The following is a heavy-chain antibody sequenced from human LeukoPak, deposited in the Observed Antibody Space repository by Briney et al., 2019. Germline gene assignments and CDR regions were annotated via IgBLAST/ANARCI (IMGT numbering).Heavy chain of an antibody. CDR2: ISYDGSNK. Sequence: GGSLRLSCAASGFTLSSYAMHWVRQAPGKGLEWVAVISYDGSNKYYADSVKGRFTISRDNSKNTLYLQMNSLRAEDTAVYYCARESFIVVVPAAYNWFDPWGQGTLVTVSS. D-gene: IGHD2-2*01. CDR3: ARESFIVVVPAAYNWFDP. CDR1: GFTLSSYA. V-gene: IGHV3-30-3*01. J-gene: IGHJ5*02.